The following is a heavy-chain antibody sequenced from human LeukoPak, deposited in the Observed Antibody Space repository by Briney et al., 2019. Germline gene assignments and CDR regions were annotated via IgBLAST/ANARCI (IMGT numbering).Heavy chain of an antibody. V-gene: IGHV3-7*01. J-gene: IGHJ5*02. CDR3: ARDPGEGWFDP. Sequence: GGSLRLSCAASGFTFSSYWMSWARQAPGKWLVWVASIKQDGSEKYYVDSVKGRFTISRDNAKNSLYLQMNSLRAEDTALYYCARDPGEGWFDPWGQGTLVTVSS. CDR1: GFTFSSYW. D-gene: IGHD4-17*01. CDR2: IKQDGSEK.